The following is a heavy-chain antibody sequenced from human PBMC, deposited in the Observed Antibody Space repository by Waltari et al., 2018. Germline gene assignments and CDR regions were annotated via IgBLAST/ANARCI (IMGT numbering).Heavy chain of an antibody. CDR1: GYTLTSTN. CDR2: INPNSGDT. CDR3: ARESAFSTSWYPGFDP. J-gene: IGHJ5*02. V-gene: IGHV1-2*06. D-gene: IGHD2-2*01. Sequence: QVQLVQSGAEVKKPGASVKVPCTASGYTLTSTNMQWVRQAPGQGLECMGRINPNSGDTNYARKFQDRVTMTRDTSVNTAYMVVGRLTSDDTAVYFCARESAFSTSWYPGFDPWGQGTLVTVAS.